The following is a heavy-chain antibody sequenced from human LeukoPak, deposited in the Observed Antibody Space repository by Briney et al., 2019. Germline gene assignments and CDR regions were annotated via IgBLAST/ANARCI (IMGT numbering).Heavy chain of an antibody. CDR2: VTGFNGKT. J-gene: IGHJ4*02. V-gene: IGHV1-18*01. CDR3: ARVGNSGEFDF. Sequence: ASVRVSCKTSGYTFSDYGLTWVRQAPGQGLEWLGWVTGFNGKTNYARRVEERLILTTDTSTSTGTLDLRGLRADDTAVYYCARVGNSGEFDFWGQGTLVTVSS. D-gene: IGHD3-10*01. CDR1: GYTFSDYG.